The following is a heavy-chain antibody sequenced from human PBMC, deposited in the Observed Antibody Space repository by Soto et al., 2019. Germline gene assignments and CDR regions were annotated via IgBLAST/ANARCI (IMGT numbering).Heavy chain of an antibody. D-gene: IGHD6-6*01. CDR1: GGSISRGGYY. V-gene: IGHV4-31*03. J-gene: IGHJ4*02. CDR3: ARTYSSSSVGAFDY. CDR2: INYGGTT. Sequence: QVQLQESGPALVKPSQTLSLTCSVSGGSISRGGYYWSWIRQHPGRGLEWIGYINYGGTTYYNPSLKRRVTMSVDTSENQFSLKLSSVTAADTAVYYCARTYSSSSVGAFDYWGQGTLVTVSS.